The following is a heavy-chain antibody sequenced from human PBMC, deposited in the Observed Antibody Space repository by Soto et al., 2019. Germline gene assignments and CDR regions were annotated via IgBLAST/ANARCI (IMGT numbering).Heavy chain of an antibody. CDR2: VSHDGRNT. D-gene: IGHD6-19*01. J-gene: IGHJ4*02. CDR3: AKGGRQWLVTSDFNY. CDR1: GFTFSDYA. V-gene: IGHV3-30*18. Sequence: VQLVESGGGVVQPGRSLRLSCAASGFTFSDYAMHWVRQAPGKALEWVAVVSHDGRNTHYADSVKGRLTISRDSSKNTVFGEMTSLRAEATAFYYCAKGGRQWLVTSDFNYWCQGALVTVSS.